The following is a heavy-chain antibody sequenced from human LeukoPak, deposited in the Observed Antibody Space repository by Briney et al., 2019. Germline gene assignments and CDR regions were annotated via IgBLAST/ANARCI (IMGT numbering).Heavy chain of an antibody. CDR1: GFTFNSFG. V-gene: IGHV3-33*05. D-gene: IGHD1-26*01. J-gene: IGHJ3*02. Sequence: PGGSLRLSCATSGFTFNSFGMHWARQAPGKGLEWVAFISYDGSNKDYADSVKGRFTISRDNSKNTLFLQMNSLRAEDTAVYYCARGGSYLSAFDIWGQGTMVTVSS. CDR3: ARGGSYLSAFDI. CDR2: ISYDGSNK.